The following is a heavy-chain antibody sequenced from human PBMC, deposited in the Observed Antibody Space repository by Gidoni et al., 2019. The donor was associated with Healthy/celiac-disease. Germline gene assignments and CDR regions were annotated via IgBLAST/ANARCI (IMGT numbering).Heavy chain of an antibody. CDR3: AKRLKAGITMIGGEFDY. CDR2: ISGSGGST. D-gene: IGHD3-22*01. Sequence: EVQLLESGGGLVQPGGSLRLACAASGFAFGSYAMRWVRQAPGKGMGWVSAISGSGGSTYYADSVKGRFTISRDNSKNTLYLQMNSLRAEDTAVYYCAKRLKAGITMIGGEFDYWGQGTLVTVSS. J-gene: IGHJ4*02. CDR1: GFAFGSYA. V-gene: IGHV3-23*01.